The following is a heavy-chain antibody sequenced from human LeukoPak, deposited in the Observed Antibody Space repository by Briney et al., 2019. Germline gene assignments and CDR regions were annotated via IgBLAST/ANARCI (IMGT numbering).Heavy chain of an antibody. J-gene: IGHJ4*02. Sequence: PGESLRLSCAASGFTFNRYWMSWVRQAPGKGLEWVGNIKPDGSAKFSVDSVKGRFTTSIDNANNSLYLQMNSLRVEDTAVYDCARDPMSGNFDYWGQGTQVIVSS. V-gene: IGHV3-7*04. CDR1: GFTFNRYW. CDR2: IKPDGSAK. D-gene: IGHD4-23*01. CDR3: ARDPMSGNFDY.